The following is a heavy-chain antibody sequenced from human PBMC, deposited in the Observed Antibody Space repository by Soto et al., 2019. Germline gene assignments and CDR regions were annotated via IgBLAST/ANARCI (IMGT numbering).Heavy chain of an antibody. CDR1: GFSFRNQW. J-gene: IGHJ3*02. Sequence: EVQLEESGGGSVQLGESLRVSCVASGFSFRNQWMHWVRQVAGKGLVWVSRINGDGTRTSYADFVKGRFTVSRDNARNLLFLQLNSLTVDDSGVYHCARGGAAGRGDAIDMWGPGTTVAV. D-gene: IGHD3-10*01. CDR2: INGDGTRT. V-gene: IGHV3-74*01. CDR3: ARGGAAGRGDAIDM.